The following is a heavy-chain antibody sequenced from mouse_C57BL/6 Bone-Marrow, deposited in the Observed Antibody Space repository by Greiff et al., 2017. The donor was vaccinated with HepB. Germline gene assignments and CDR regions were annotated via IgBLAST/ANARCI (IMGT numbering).Heavy chain of an antibody. J-gene: IGHJ4*01. CDR3: ARWNYSGRTGYYAMYY. V-gene: IGHV1-81*01. CDR2: IYPRSGNT. D-gene: IGHD1-3*01. Sequence: VQLQQSGAELARPGASVKLSCKASGYTFTSYGISWVKQRTGQGLEWIGEIYPRSGNTYYNEKFKGKATLTADKSSSTAYMELRSLTSEDSAVYYCARWNYSGRTGYYAMYYWGQGTSVTVSS. CDR1: GYTFTSYG.